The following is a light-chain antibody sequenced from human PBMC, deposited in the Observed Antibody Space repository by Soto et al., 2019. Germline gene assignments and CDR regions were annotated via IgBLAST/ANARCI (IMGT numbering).Light chain of an antibody. CDR1: QSVSGW. CDR2: DDS. CDR3: QQYNSYAT. J-gene: IGKJ1*01. Sequence: DIQLTQSPSTLSPSLGETVTLSCRASQSVSGWLAWYQQKPGKAPRILIYDDSSLESGAPSRFSGSASGTEFTLTISSLQPDDFAAYYCQQYNSYATFGQGTKVDIK. V-gene: IGKV1-5*01.